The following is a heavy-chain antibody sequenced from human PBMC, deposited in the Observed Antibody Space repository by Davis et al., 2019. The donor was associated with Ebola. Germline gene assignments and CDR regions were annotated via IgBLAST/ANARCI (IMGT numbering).Heavy chain of an antibody. CDR3: ARDSREWLGPLWEYYGMDV. D-gene: IGHD6-19*01. CDR2: ISSSGSTI. Sequence: GESLKISCAASGFTFSDYYMSWIRQAPGKGLEWVSYISSSGSTIYYADSVKGRFTISRDNAKNSLYLQMNSLRAEDTAVYYCARDSREWLGPLWEYYGMDVWGQGTTVTVSS. V-gene: IGHV3-11*01. CDR1: GFTFSDYY. J-gene: IGHJ6*02.